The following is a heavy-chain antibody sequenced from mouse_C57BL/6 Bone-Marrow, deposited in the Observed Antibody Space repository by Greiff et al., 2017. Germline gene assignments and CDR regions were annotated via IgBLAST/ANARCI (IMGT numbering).Heavy chain of an antibody. J-gene: IGHJ1*03. Sequence: EVQLQQSGPELVKPGASVKISCKASGYSFTDYYMHWVKQSHGNILEWIGYIYPYDGGSSYNQKFKGKATLTVDKSSSTAYMELRSLTSEDSAVYCCASGEGDCYFDGWGRGTTVTVS. CDR1: GYSFTDYY. CDR2: IYPYDGGS. CDR3: ASGEGDCYFDG. V-gene: IGHV1-31*01.